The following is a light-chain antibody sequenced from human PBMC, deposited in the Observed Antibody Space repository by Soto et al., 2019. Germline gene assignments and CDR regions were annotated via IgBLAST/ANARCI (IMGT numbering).Light chain of an antibody. CDR3: QQYDNWPRT. CDR2: DAS. V-gene: IGKV3-15*01. J-gene: IGKJ1*01. Sequence: EKLMTRCPATRSVAPAERDTLSCRASQSVMSNLAWYQQKPGQPPRLLIYDASTRATGIPSRFSGSGSGTEFTLTISSLQSEDFAVYYCQQYDNWPRTFGQGTKVDIK. CDR1: QSVMSN.